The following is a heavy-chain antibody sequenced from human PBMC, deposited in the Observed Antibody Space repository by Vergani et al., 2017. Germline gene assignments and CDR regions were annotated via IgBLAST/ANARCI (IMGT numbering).Heavy chain of an antibody. D-gene: IGHD1-1*01. CDR1: GGSFSGYY. J-gene: IGHJ6*02. CDR2: INHSGST. V-gene: IGHV4-34*01. Sequence: QVQLQQWGAGLLKPSETLSLTCAVYGGSFSGYYWSWIRQPPGKGLEWIGEINHSGSTNYNPSLKSRVTISVDTSKNQFSLKLSSVTAADTAVYYCARLHWNDWYYYYYGMDVWGQGTTVTVSS. CDR3: ARLHWNDWYYYYYGMDV.